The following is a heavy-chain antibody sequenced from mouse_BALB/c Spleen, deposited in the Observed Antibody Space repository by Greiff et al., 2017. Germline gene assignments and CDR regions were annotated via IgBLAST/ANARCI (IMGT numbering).Heavy chain of an antibody. CDR1: GYLITSDYA. D-gene: IGHD2-14*01. Sequence: EVMLVESGPGLVKPSQSLSLTCTVTGYLITSDYAWNWIRQFPGNKLEWMGYISYSGSTSYNPSLKSRISITRDTSKNQFFLQLNSVTTEDTATYYCARRDYRYDAWFAYWGQGTLVTVSA. V-gene: IGHV3-2*02. J-gene: IGHJ3*01. CDR2: ISYSGST. CDR3: ARRDYRYDAWFAY.